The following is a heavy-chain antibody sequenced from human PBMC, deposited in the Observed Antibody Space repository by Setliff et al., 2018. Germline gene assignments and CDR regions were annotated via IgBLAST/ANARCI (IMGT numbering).Heavy chain of an antibody. CDR3: ARSSPDGYNLGYYYYGMDV. V-gene: IGHV1-69*10. CDR1: GGTFSSYA. D-gene: IGHD5-12*01. Sequence: SVKVSCKASGGTFSSYAISWVRQAPGQGLEWMGGIIPILGIANYAQKFQGRVTITADGSTSTAYMELSSLRSEDTAVYYCARSSPDGYNLGYYYYGMDVWGQGTTVTVSS. CDR2: IIPILGIA. J-gene: IGHJ6*02.